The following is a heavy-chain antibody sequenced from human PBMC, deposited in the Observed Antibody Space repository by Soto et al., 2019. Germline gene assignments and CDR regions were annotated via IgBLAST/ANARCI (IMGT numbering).Heavy chain of an antibody. D-gene: IGHD3-10*01. CDR1: EFTFSNYG. CDR3: ARDDEYSGNGMDV. V-gene: IGHV3-33*01. J-gene: IGHJ6*02. CDR2: ILNDGSNS. Sequence: QVQLVESGGGVVQPGRSLRLSCAASEFTFSNYGMHWVRQAPGKGLEWVAVILNDGSNSYHADSVKDRFTISKDNSKNTLYLQMNSLRAEDTAVYYCARDDEYSGNGMDVWGPGTTVTVS.